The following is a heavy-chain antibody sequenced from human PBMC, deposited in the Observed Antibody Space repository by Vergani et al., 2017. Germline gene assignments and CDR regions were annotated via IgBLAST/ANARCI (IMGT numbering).Heavy chain of an antibody. CDR2: INPSGGST. J-gene: IGHJ4*02. CDR3: ARARHSRAVDY. V-gene: IGHV1-46*03. D-gene: IGHD6-13*01. Sequence: QVQLVQSGAEVKKPGASVKVSCKASGYTFTSYYMHWVRQAPGQGLEWMGIINPSGGSTSYAQKFQGRVTMTRATSTSTVYMELSSLRSEDTAVYYCARARHSRAVDYWGQGTLVTVSS. CDR1: GYTFTSYY.